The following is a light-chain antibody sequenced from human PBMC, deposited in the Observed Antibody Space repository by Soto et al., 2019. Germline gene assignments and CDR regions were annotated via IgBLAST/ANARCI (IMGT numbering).Light chain of an antibody. CDR2: GAS. J-gene: IGKJ1*01. CDR1: ESVSSN. V-gene: IGKV3-15*01. Sequence: EIVMTQSPATLSVSPGERASLSCRASESVSSNLAWYQQKPGQAPRLLFYGASTRATDIPARFSGTGSGTEFTPTISSLQSEDFAVYYCQQHSKWPRTFGQGTKVDIK. CDR3: QQHSKWPRT.